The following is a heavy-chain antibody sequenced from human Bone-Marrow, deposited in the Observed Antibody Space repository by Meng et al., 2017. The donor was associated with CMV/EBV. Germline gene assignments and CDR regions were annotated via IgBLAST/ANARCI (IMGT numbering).Heavy chain of an antibody. CDR2: IKTKANSQAT. CDR1: GVTFSHSA. Sequence: GGSLRLSCATSGVTFSHSAMHWVRQAPGKGLEWVGRIKTKANSQATSYAASVKGRFASSRDDSKTTAYLQMNSLKREDTAVYYCTTESRGSYFLDRWGQGTLVTVSS. CDR3: TTESRGSYFLDR. D-gene: IGHD3-16*01. V-gene: IGHV3-73*01. J-gene: IGHJ5*02.